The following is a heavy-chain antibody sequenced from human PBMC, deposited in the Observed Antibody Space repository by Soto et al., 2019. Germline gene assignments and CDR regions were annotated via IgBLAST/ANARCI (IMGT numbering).Heavy chain of an antibody. CDR1: GGSISSYY. V-gene: IGHV4-59*12. D-gene: IGHD2-2*01. CDR2: IYYSGST. J-gene: IGHJ6*03. CDR3: ARGGVGYCSSTSCYSHYYYYYYMDV. Sequence: SETLSLTCTVSGGSISSYYWSWIRQPPGKGLEWIGYIYYSGSTNYNPSLKSRVTISVDTSKNQFSLKLSSVTAADTAVYYCARGGVGYCSSTSCYSHYYYYYYMDVWGKGTTVTVSS.